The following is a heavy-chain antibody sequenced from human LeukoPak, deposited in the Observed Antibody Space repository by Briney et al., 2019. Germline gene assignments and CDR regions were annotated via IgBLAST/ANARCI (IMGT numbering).Heavy chain of an antibody. CDR3: TRGGILTGYYFDY. Sequence: GGTLRLSCTACGFTFGDYAMSWFRPAPGKGREWGGFLRSKAYCGTTEYAASVKGKFTISRDDSKSIAYLQMNSLKTEDTAVYYCTRGGILTGYYFDYWGQGTVVTVSS. CDR2: LRSKAYCGTT. J-gene: IGHJ4*02. CDR1: GFTFGDYA. D-gene: IGHD3-9*01. V-gene: IGHV3-49*03.